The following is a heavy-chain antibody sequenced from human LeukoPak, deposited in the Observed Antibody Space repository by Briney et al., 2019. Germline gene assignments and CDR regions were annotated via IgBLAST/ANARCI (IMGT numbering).Heavy chain of an antibody. CDR1: GFTFSSYW. Sequence: TGGSLRLSCAASGFTFSSYWMSWVRQAPGKGLEWVANIKQDGSEKYYVDSVKGRFTISRDNAKNSLYLQMNSLRAEDTAVYYCARERPMSLPLPTPPDYWGQGTLVTVSS. J-gene: IGHJ4*02. D-gene: IGHD2-15*01. V-gene: IGHV3-7*01. CDR2: IKQDGSEK. CDR3: ARERPMSLPLPTPPDY.